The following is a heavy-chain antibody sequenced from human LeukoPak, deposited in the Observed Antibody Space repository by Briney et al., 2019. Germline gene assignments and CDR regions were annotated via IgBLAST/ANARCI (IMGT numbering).Heavy chain of an antibody. J-gene: IGHJ6*03. CDR2: ISSSSSTI. D-gene: IGHD6-13*01. V-gene: IGHV3-48*04. CDR1: GFTFSSYS. Sequence: PGGSLRLSCAASGFTFSSYSMNWVRQAPGKGLEWVSYISSSSSTIYYADSVKGRFTISRDNAKNSLYLQMNSLRAEDTAVYYCARDSLPGSSSWYFYYYYYYMDVWGKGTTVTISS. CDR3: ARDSLPGSSSWYFYYYYYYMDV.